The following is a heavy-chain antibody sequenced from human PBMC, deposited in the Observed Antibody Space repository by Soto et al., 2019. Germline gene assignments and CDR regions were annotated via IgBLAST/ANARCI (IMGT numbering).Heavy chain of an antibody. D-gene: IGHD3-22*01. J-gene: IGHJ4*02. Sequence: EVQLVESGGALVQPGGSLRLSCAASGFTFSSYWMHWVRQAPGKGLVWVSRINGDGSTTTYADSVKGRLIISRDNAKNMLYRQMNSLTAEDTAVYYCARPRYDGSGTPFDHWGQGTLVTVSS. V-gene: IGHV3-74*01. CDR3: ARPRYDGSGTPFDH. CDR1: GFTFSSYW. CDR2: INGDGSTT.